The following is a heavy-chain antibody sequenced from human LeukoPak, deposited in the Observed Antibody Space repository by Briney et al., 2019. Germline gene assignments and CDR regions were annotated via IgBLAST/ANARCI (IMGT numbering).Heavy chain of an antibody. V-gene: IGHV4-34*01. CDR3: ASRGGYSYGFDY. CDR1: GGSFSGYY. CDR2: INHSGST. Sequence: PSETLSLTCAVYGGSFSGYYWSWIRQPPGKGLEWIGEINHSGSTNYNPSLKSRVTISVDTSKNQFSLKLSSVTAADTAVYYCASRGGYSYGFDYWGQGTLVTVSS. J-gene: IGHJ4*02. D-gene: IGHD5-18*01.